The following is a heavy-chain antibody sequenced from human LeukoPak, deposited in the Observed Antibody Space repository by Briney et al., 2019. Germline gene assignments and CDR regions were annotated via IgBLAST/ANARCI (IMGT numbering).Heavy chain of an antibody. J-gene: IGHJ6*02. CDR2: ISFDGSNK. V-gene: IGHV3-30*03. D-gene: IGHD5-18*01. CDR1: GFTFRDYN. Sequence: PGGSLRLSCAASGFTFRDYNMNWVRQAPGKGLEWVAVISFDGSNKYYADSVKGRFTISRDNSKNTLYLQMNSLRPEDTAVYYCARDRGYSFGFGSRAYYYYGMDVWGQGTTVTASS. CDR3: ARDRGYSFGFGSRAYYYYGMDV.